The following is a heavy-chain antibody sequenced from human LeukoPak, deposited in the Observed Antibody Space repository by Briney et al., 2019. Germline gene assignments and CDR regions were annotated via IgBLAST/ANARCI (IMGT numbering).Heavy chain of an antibody. CDR2: IYPGDSDT. J-gene: IGHJ4*02. V-gene: IGHV5-51*01. CDR3: ARRGGGSSGGFYFDY. D-gene: IGHD2-15*01. CDR1: GYRFTHSW. Sequence: GESLKISCKGSGYRFTHSWIGWVRQMPGQGLEWMGSIYPGDSDTRYNPSFQGQVTISADKSIKTAYLQWSSLKASDTAIYYCARRGGGSSGGFYFDYWGQGSLVTVSS.